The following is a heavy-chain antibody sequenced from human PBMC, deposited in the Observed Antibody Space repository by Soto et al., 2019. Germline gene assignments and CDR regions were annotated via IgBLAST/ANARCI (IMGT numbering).Heavy chain of an antibody. V-gene: IGHV1-69*02. J-gene: IGHJ4*02. Sequence: QVQLVQSGAEVKKPGSSVKVSCKASGGTFRNYPINWVRQAPGQGLEWMGSILPIIDIPDYAQNFQARLTITADKSTSTAYMELSSLRSEDTAMYFCARGPLVVLIYFDSWGQGTLVTVSS. D-gene: IGHD2-2*01. CDR1: GGTFRNYP. CDR3: ARGPLVVLIYFDS. CDR2: ILPIIDIP.